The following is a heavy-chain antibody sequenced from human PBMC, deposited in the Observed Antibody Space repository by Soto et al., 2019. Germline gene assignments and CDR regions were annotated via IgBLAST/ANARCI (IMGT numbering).Heavy chain of an antibody. CDR2: LSAYTGNT. V-gene: IGHV1-18*04. CDR1: GYTFTSYG. J-gene: IGHJ6*02. Sequence: ASVKVSCKASGYTFTSYGIRWVRQAPGQGLEWMGWLSAYTGNTNYAQKLQGRVTMTTDTSTSTAYMELRSLRSDDTAVYYCAREWERYSSSRYRDYYYYHGMDVWGQ. CDR3: AREWERYSSSRYRDYYYYHGMDV. D-gene: IGHD6-13*01.